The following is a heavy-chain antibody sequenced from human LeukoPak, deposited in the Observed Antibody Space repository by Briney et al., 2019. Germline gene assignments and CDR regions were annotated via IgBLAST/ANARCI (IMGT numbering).Heavy chain of an antibody. D-gene: IGHD2-2*01. Sequence: SETLSLTCAVYGGSFSNYYWSWIRQPPGKGLEWIGYIYYSGSTNYNPSLKSRVTISVDTSKNQFSLKLSSVTAADTAVYYCARGAQLFDVWGQGTTVTVSS. V-gene: IGHV4-59*01. CDR2: IYYSGST. CDR3: ARGAQLFDV. J-gene: IGHJ6*02. CDR1: GGSFSNYY.